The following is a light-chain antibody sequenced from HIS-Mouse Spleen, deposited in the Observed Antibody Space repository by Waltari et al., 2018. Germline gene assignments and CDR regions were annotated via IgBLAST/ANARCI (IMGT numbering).Light chain of an antibody. CDR1: SLISCY. J-gene: IGLJ2*01. CDR3: NSRDSSGNHVV. Sequence: SSELTQDPAVSVALGQTVLITCQGDSLISCYASWYQQKPGQAPVLVIDGKNNRPSGIPDRFSGSSSGNTASLTITGAQAEDEADYYCNSRDSSGNHVVFGGGTKLTVL. V-gene: IGLV3-19*01. CDR2: GKN.